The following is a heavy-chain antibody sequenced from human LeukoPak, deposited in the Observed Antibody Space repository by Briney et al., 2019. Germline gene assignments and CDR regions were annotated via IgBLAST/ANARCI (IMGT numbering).Heavy chain of an antibody. Sequence: GGSLRLSCAVSGITLSNYGMSWVRQAPGKGLEWVAGISDRGSRTNYADSVKGRFTVSRDNSKNMLFLQMNSLSAEDTAIYCCEREWFGESNWGQGARVTVSS. CDR1: GITLSNYG. V-gene: IGHV3-23*01. CDR3: EREWFGESN. J-gene: IGHJ4*02. D-gene: IGHD3-10*01. CDR2: ISDRGSRT.